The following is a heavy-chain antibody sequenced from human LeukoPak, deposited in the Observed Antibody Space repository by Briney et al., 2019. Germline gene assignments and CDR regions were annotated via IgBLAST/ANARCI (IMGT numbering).Heavy chain of an antibody. Sequence: SETLSLTCTVSGGSISSGGYYWSWIRQPPGKGLEWIGYIYYSGSTYYNPSLKSRVTISVDTSKNQFSLKLSSVTAADTAVYYCAREGPRGDLDYWGQGTLVTVSS. D-gene: IGHD3-16*01. J-gene: IGHJ4*02. CDR3: AREGPRGDLDY. V-gene: IGHV4-30-4*01. CDR1: GGSISSGGYY. CDR2: IYYSGST.